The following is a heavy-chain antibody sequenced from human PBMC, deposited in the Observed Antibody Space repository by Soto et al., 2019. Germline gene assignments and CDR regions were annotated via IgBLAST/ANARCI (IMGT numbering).Heavy chain of an antibody. CDR2: IAWNSDII. CDR3: AMDHYVSAIYGMDV. CDR1: GFRFEDYA. V-gene: IGHV3-9*01. J-gene: IGHJ6*02. Sequence: EVQLVESGGGLVQPGRSLRLSCAASGFRFEDYAMHWVRQAPGKGLEWVSGIAWNSDIIGYADSVKGRFTISRDNGKNSLYLQMNSLRTEDTALDYWAMDHYVSAIYGMDVWGQGTTVTVSS. D-gene: IGHD3-10*01.